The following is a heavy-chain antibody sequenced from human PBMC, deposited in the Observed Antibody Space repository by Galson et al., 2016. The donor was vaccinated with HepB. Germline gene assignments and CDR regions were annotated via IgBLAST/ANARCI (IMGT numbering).Heavy chain of an antibody. D-gene: IGHD3-3*01. V-gene: IGHV3-21*01. CDR1: GFTFSSYS. CDR3: ARDGTIFGVDPWYFDL. J-gene: IGHJ2*01. CDR2: ISTRSTYI. Sequence: SLRLSCAPSGFTFSSYSMSWVRQAPGKGLDWISYISTRSTYIHYADSVKGRFTISRANAKNSLYLQMNNLRAEDTAVYYCARDGTIFGVDPWYFDLWGRGTLVTVSS.